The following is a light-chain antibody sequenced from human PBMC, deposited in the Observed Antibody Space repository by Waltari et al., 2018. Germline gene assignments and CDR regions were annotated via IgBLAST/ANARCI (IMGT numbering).Light chain of an antibody. J-gene: IGLJ2*01. CDR2: EVS. V-gene: IGLV2-14*01. CDR1: SSDRGCDHY. CDR3: SSYTSSSTPL. Sequence: QSALTQLAAAFRSPRQWTTVPRLGPSSDRGCDHYLSWYQQHPGKAPKLMIYEVSNRPSGVSNRVSGSKSGNTASLTISGLQAEDEADYYCSSYTSSSTPLFGGGTKLTVL.